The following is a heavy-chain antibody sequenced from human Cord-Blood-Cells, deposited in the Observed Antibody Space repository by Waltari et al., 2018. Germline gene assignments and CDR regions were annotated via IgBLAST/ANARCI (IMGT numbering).Heavy chain of an antibody. V-gene: IGHV3-74*01. CDR2: INSDGSST. D-gene: IGHD3-3*01. J-gene: IGHJ4*02. CDR3: ASLDDFTHPSDY. CDR1: GFPFSSYC. Sequence: VQLVESGGALVQPGGSLSLSCAASGFPFSSYCMTSVRQAPGKGLGWVSRINSDGSSTSYADSVKGRFTISRDNAKNTLYLQMNSLRAEDTAVYYCASLDDFTHPSDYWGQGTLVTVSS.